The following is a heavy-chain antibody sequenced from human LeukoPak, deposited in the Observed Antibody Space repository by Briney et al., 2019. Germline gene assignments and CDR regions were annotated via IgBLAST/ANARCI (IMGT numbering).Heavy chain of an antibody. CDR3: ARVGGWEPKLHGVTFDY. Sequence: PSETLSLTCTVSGGSISSYYWSWIRQPPGKGLEWIGYIYYTGSTNYNPSLKSRVTMSAGTSKNQFSLKLSFVTAADTAVYFCARVGGWEPKLHGVTFDYLGQGTLVTVSS. V-gene: IGHV4-59*01. CDR2: IYYTGST. J-gene: IGHJ4*02. CDR1: GGSISSYY. D-gene: IGHD1-26*01.